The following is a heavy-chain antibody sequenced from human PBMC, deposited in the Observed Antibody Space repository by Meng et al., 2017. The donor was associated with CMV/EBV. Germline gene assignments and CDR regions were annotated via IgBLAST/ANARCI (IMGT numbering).Heavy chain of an antibody. CDR3: AKDGLRGRYSGSYYYFDY. D-gene: IGHD1-26*01. J-gene: IGHJ4*02. Sequence: GGSLRLSCAASGFTFSSYAMHWVRQAPGKGLEWVAVISYDGSNKYYADSVKGRFTISRDNSKNTLYLQMNSLRAEDTAVYYCAKDGLRGRYSGSYYYFDYWGQGTLVTVSS. CDR2: ISYDGSNK. V-gene: IGHV3-30*04. CDR1: GFTFSSYA.